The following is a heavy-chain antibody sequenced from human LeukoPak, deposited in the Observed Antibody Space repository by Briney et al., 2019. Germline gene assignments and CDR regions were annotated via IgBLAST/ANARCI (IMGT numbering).Heavy chain of an antibody. Sequence: GESLKISFRTSGSDFTIHWIAWVRQMPGKGLEWMRIIYPDDSDTTYSPSFQGQITISADKTIHTTYLQWSRLKPSDTATYFCARRGRVDYGGPQSYFDHWGQGSLVVVSS. CDR2: IYPDDSDT. CDR1: GSDFTIHW. D-gene: IGHD4-17*01. J-gene: IGHJ4*02. V-gene: IGHV5-51*01. CDR3: ARRGRVDYGGPQSYFDH.